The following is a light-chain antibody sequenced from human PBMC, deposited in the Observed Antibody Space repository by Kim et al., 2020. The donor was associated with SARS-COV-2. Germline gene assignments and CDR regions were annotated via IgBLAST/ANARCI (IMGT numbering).Light chain of an antibody. V-gene: IGKV3-20*01. CDR2: ATS. CDR1: QSVSSSY. Sequence: SPGKRATLSCRASQSVSSSYLAWYQQKPGQAPRLVIYATSNRAIGIPDRFSGSGSGTDFTLTISRLEPEDFAVYYCQQYGSSPRTFGQGTKVDIK. J-gene: IGKJ1*01. CDR3: QQYGSSPRT.